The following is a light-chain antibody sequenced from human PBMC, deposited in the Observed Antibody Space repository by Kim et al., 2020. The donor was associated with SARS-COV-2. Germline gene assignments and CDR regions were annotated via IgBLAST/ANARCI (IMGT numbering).Light chain of an antibody. Sequence: DIEMTQSPSTLSASVGDRVTITCRASQSISRGLAWYQQKPGKAPKLLIYDASSLEGGVPSRFSVSGSGTEFTLTINSLQPDDFATYYCQQYWTFGQGTKLEI. V-gene: IGKV1-5*01. CDR3: QQYWT. CDR2: DAS. CDR1: QSISRG. J-gene: IGKJ2*01.